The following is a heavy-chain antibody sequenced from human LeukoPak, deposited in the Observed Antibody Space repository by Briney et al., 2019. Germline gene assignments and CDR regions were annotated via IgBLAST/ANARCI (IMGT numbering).Heavy chain of an antibody. J-gene: IGHJ3*02. Sequence: GGSLRLSCAASGFTFSSYAMSWVRQAPGKGLEWVSAISGSGGSTYYADSVKGRFTISRDNSKNTLYPQMNSLRAEDTAVYYCAKDLSLLRYFDWPPLDAFDIWGQGTMVTVSS. D-gene: IGHD3-9*01. CDR2: ISGSGGST. CDR3: AKDLSLLRYFDWPPLDAFDI. V-gene: IGHV3-23*01. CDR1: GFTFSSYA.